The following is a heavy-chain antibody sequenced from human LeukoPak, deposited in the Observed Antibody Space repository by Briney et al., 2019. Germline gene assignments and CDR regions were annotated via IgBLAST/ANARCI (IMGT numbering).Heavy chain of an antibody. CDR1: GGSISSYY. V-gene: IGHV4-59*01. D-gene: IGHD5-18*01. Sequence: SETLSLTCTVSGGSISSYYWSWIRQPPGRGLEWIGYIYYSGSTNYNPSLKSRVTISVDTSKNQFSLKLSSVTAADTAVYYCARISPYKYSYGVIDYWGQGTLVTVSS. CDR2: IYYSGST. CDR3: ARISPYKYSYGVIDY. J-gene: IGHJ4*02.